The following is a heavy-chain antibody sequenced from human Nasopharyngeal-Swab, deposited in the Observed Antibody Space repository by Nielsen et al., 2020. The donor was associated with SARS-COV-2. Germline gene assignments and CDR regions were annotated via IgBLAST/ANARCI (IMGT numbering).Heavy chain of an antibody. CDR2: IKQDGSEK. V-gene: IGHV3-7*01. Sequence: GESLKISCAASGFTFSSYWMSWVRQAPGKGLEWVANIKQDGSEKYYVDSVKGRFTISRDNAKSSLYLQMNSLRAEDTAVYYCARDEYYGDYFDAFDIWGQGTMVTVSS. CDR3: ARDEYYGDYFDAFDI. CDR1: GFTFSSYW. D-gene: IGHD4-17*01. J-gene: IGHJ3*02.